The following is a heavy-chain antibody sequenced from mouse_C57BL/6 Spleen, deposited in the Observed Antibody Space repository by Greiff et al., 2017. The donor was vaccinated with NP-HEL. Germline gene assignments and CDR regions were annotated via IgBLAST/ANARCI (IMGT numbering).Heavy chain of an antibody. Sequence: QVHVKQPGAELVRPGSSVKLSCKASGYTFTSYWMHWVKQRPIQGLEWIGNIDPSDSETHYNQKFKDKATLTVDKSSSTAYMQLSSLTSEDSAVYYCARGGRYYAMDYWGQGTSVTVSS. CDR3: ARGGRYYAMDY. CDR1: GYTFTSYW. V-gene: IGHV1-52*01. J-gene: IGHJ4*01. CDR2: IDPSDSET.